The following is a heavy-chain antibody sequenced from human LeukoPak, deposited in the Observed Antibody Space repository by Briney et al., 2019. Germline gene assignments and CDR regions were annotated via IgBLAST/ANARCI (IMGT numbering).Heavy chain of an antibody. CDR1: GFTFSDYY. CDR2: ISSSSSYT. J-gene: IGHJ3*02. CDR3: ARGATVAYYDSSGYYWGAFDI. Sequence: GGSRRLSCAASGFTFSDYYMSWTRQAPGKGLEWVSYISSSSSYTNYADSVKGRFTISRDNAKNSLYLQMNSLRAEDTAVYYCARGATVAYYDSSGYYWGAFDIWGQGRSASVSS. V-gene: IGHV3-11*05. D-gene: IGHD3-22*01.